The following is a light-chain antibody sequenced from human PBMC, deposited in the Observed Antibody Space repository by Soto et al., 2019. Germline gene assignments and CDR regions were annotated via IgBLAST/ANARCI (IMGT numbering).Light chain of an antibody. Sequence: DIPMTQSPSSVSASVGDGVTITCRASQGISTSLCWYQQKPGKAPKLLIYAASSLQSGVPSRFSGTGSGTEFTLTISILQAEDFATYCCQQLNSYPITFGQGTRLEIK. CDR1: QGISTS. CDR3: QQLNSYPIT. CDR2: AAS. J-gene: IGKJ5*01. V-gene: IGKV1-17*01.